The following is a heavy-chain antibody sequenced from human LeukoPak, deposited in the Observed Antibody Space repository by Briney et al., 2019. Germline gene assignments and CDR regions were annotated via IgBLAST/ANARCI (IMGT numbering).Heavy chain of an antibody. D-gene: IGHD3-22*01. Sequence: GGSLRLSCAASGFTSGTYAMTWVRQAPGKGLEWVSGISDSGAGTYYADSVKGRFTISRDNSKNTLYLQMNSLRAEDTAVYYCGRDLFMIVVPGQNVLDYWGQGTLVTVSS. V-gene: IGHV3-23*01. CDR2: ISDSGAGT. CDR1: GFTSGTYA. CDR3: GRDLFMIVVPGQNVLDY. J-gene: IGHJ4*02.